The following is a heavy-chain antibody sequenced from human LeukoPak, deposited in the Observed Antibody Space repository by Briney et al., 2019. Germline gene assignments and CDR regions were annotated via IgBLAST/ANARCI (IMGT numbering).Heavy chain of an antibody. J-gene: IGHJ4*02. CDR1: GFTFSSYW. CDR3: ARGSRYSSSRRALDY. D-gene: IGHD6-13*01. CDR2: INTDGSST. V-gene: IGHV3-74*01. Sequence: GGSLRLSCAASGFTFSSYWMHWVRQAPGKGLVWVPRINTDGSSTSYADSVKGRLTISRDNAKNTLYLQMNSLRAEDTAVYYCARGSRYSSSRRALDYWGQGTLVTVSS.